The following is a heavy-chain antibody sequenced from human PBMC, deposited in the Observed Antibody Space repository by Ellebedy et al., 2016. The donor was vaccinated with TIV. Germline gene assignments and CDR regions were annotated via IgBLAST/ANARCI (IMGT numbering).Heavy chain of an antibody. CDR1: GFSLRRNAVG. D-gene: IGHD6-19*01. Sequence: SGPTLVXPTQTLTLTCSFSGFSLRRNAVGVSWIRQTPGKALEWLTLVYWDGSKVYSPSLESRLTITEDTSKNQVVLTMTNMDPVDTATYYCAHTSGWTIDYWGQGTLVTVSS. CDR3: AHTSGWTIDY. CDR2: VYWDGSK. V-gene: IGHV2-5*02. J-gene: IGHJ4*02.